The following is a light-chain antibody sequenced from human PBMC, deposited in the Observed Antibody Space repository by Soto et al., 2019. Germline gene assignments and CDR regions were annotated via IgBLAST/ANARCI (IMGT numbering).Light chain of an antibody. CDR1: QRVSGH. Sequence: EIVMTQSPASLCVSPGESATISCRASQRVSGHLAWYQQKPGQPPRLLIFGASSRATGSPDRFSGSGSGTDFPLPISCLQSEDFATYSCQQYYSYPRTFGQGTEV. J-gene: IGKJ1*01. CDR2: GAS. CDR3: QQYYSYPRT. V-gene: IGKV3D-15*01.